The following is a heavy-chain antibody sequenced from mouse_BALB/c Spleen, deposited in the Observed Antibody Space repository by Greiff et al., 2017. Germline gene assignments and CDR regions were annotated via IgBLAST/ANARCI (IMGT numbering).Heavy chain of an antibody. J-gene: IGHJ2*01. CDR2: IWGDGST. V-gene: IGHV2-6-7*01. CDR1: GFSLTSYG. D-gene: IGHD1-2*01. CDR3: ARATTATFDY. Sequence: GQLQQSGPGLVAPSQSLSITCTVSGFSLTSYGVHWVRQPPGKGLEWLGVIWGDGSTDYNSALKSRLSISKDNSKSQVFLKMNSLQTDDTARYYCARATTATFDYWGQGTTLTVSS.